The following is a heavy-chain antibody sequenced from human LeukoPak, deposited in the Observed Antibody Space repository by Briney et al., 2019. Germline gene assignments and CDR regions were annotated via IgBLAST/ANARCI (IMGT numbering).Heavy chain of an antibody. CDR1: GFTFSSYA. CDR2: ISYDGSNK. V-gene: IGHV3-30-3*01. CDR3: ARGPRDIVVVDAHYFHY. D-gene: IGHD2-15*01. J-gene: IGHJ4*02. Sequence: GRSLRPPCAASGFTFSSYAMHWVRQAPGKGLEWVAIISYDGSNKYYADSVKGRFTISRDNSQNTLYLQMNSLRAGDTAVYYCARGPRDIVVVDAHYFHYGVQGTLVTVSS.